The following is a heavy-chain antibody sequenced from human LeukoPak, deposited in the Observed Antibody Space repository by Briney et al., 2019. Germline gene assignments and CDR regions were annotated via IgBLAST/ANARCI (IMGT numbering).Heavy chain of an antibody. CDR2: ISGSGGST. J-gene: IGHJ6*02. CDR1: GFTFSTYG. CDR3: ARDLDSSSWYYYYYGMDV. D-gene: IGHD6-13*01. V-gene: IGHV3-23*01. Sequence: GGSLRLSCAASGFTFSTYGMSWVRQAPGKGLEWVSTISGSGGSTYYADSVKGRFTISRDNAKNSLYLQMNSLRAEDTAVYYCARDLDSSSWYYYYYGMDVWGQGTTVTVSS.